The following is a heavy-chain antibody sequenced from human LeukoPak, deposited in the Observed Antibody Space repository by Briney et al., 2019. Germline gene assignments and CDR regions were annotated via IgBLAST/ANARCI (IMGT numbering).Heavy chain of an antibody. CDR1: GGSISSYY. Sequence: SETLSLTCTVSGGSISSYYWSWIRQPPGKRLEGIGYIYYSGSTNYNPSLKSRVTISVDTSKNQFSLKLSSVTAADTAVYYCARSLYYGSGSYDYWGQGTLVTVSS. CDR2: IYYSGST. CDR3: ARSLYYGSGSYDY. D-gene: IGHD3-10*01. J-gene: IGHJ4*02. V-gene: IGHV4-59*01.